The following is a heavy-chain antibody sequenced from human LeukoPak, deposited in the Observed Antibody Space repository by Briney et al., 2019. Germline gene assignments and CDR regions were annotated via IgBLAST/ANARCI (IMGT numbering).Heavy chain of an antibody. D-gene: IGHD2-15*01. V-gene: IGHV3-23*01. CDR2: ISGSGDST. Sequence: GGSLRLSCAASGFTFSNYAMSWVRQAPGKGLGWVSAISGSGDSTYYADSVKGRFTISRDISKNTLHLQMYSLRAEDTAVYYCAKNRLVVVVAANDYWGQGTLVTVSS. CDR3: AKNRLVVVVAANDY. J-gene: IGHJ4*02. CDR1: GFTFSNYA.